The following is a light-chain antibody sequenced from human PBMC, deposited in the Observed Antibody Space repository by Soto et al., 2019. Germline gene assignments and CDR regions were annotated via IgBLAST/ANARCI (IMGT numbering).Light chain of an antibody. CDR2: DVS. J-gene: IGLJ1*01. CDR3: CSYAGSYSYV. V-gene: IGLV2-11*01. Sequence: QSALTQPRSVSGSPGQSVTISCTGTNSDVGGYKYVSWYQQYPGKAPKLMIYDVSKRPSGVPDRFSGSESVNTASLTISGLQAEDEADYFCCSYAGSYSYVFGTGTKLTVL. CDR1: NSDVGGYKY.